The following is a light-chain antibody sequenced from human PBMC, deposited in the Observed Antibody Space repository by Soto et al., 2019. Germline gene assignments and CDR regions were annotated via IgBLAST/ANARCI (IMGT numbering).Light chain of an antibody. Sequence: QSALTQPASVSGSLGQSITISCTGTSSDVGGYNYVSWYPQHPGKDPTVVTFAVTKRRSGVSSRFSGSKSGNTASLTVSGLQAEDEGDYYCSSYTSSSTVLFGGGTKVTVL. CDR2: AVT. J-gene: IGLJ2*01. CDR3: SSYTSSSTVL. V-gene: IGLV2-14*01. CDR1: SSDVGGYNY.